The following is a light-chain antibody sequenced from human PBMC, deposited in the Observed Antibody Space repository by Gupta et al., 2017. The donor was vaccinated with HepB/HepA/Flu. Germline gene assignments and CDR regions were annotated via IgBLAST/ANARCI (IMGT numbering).Light chain of an antibody. CDR3: QQYNGDSET. J-gene: IGKJ1*01. Sequence: DIQMTRSPSTLSASVGDRVTITCRASQSISSWLAWFQQKPGQAPKLLIQRASILESGVPSRFSGSGSGTEFTLTISSLQPDDFATYYCQQYNGDSETFGQGTKVEIK. CDR1: QSISSW. CDR2: RAS. V-gene: IGKV1-5*03.